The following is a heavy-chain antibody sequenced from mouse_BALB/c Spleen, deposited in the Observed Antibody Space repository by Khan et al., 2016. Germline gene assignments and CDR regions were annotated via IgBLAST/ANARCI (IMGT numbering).Heavy chain of an antibody. CDR2: LNTNTGEP. J-gene: IGHJ4*01. Sequence: QIQLVQSGPELKKPGETVKISCKASGYTFTNYGMNWVKQAPGKGIKGMGGLNTNTGEPTYAEEFKGRFALSLETSASPAYLQINNLTNDDTATYFCARTGDYRCYAMDYWGQGTSVTVSS. V-gene: IGHV9-3*02. CDR1: GYTFTNYG. CDR3: ARTGDYRCYAMDY. D-gene: IGHD2-13*01.